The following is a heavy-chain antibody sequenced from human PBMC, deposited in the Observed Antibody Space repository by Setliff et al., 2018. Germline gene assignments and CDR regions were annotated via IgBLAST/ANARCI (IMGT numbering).Heavy chain of an antibody. CDR1: GFTFGDYG. CDR2: FNRNDGST. J-gene: IGHJ4*02. Sequence: GGSLRLSCAASGFTFGDYGLSWVRQGPGKGLEWVSGFNRNDGSTSYADSVKGRFTISRDNAENSLYLQMNSLRAEDTAVYYCARDPKGWANFDYWGQGTLVTVSS. CDR3: ARDPKGWANFDY. V-gene: IGHV3-20*04. D-gene: IGHD5-12*01.